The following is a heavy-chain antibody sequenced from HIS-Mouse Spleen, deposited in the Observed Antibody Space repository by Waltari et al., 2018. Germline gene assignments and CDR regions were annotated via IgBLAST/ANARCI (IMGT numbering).Heavy chain of an antibody. CDR1: GSSTTSVYS. J-gene: IGHJ6*02. Sequence: QVQLQESGPGLVKPSETLALTCTLPGSSTTSVYSWGWIRQPPGTGLEWIGSFYHSGGTYCNPSLKRRVTISVDTSKNQFSLKLSSVTAADTAVYYCARALEYSSSWYYYYYGMDVWGQGTTVTVSS. V-gene: IGHV4-38-2*02. D-gene: IGHD6-13*01. CDR2: FYHSGGT. CDR3: ARALEYSSSWYYYYYGMDV.